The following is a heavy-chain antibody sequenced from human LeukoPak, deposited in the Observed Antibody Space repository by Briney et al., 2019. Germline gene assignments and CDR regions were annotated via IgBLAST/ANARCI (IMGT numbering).Heavy chain of an antibody. Sequence: PGGSLRLSCAASGFTFSSFSMNWVRQAPGKRLECVSSISSSSSYIYYADSVKGRFTISRENAKNSLYLQMNSLRAEDTAVYYCAGGYCSGGSCYSIYWGQGTLVTVSS. CDR2: ISSSSSYI. J-gene: IGHJ4*02. CDR1: GFTFSSFS. V-gene: IGHV3-21*01. CDR3: AGGYCSGGSCYSIY. D-gene: IGHD2-15*01.